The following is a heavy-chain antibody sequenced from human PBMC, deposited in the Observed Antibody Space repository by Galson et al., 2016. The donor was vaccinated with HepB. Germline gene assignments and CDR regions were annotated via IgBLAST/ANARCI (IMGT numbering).Heavy chain of an antibody. CDR2: ITHTTYTI. Sequence: SLRLSCAASGFTFSSYSMHWVRQAPGKGLEWVSHITHTTYTIYYADSVKGRFTISRDNAKNTLYLQMNSLRAEDTAVYYCASSVRGSGSPPGGYWGQGILVTVSS. V-gene: IGHV3-48*01. J-gene: IGHJ4*02. CDR1: GFTFSSYS. CDR3: ASSVRGSGSPPGGY. D-gene: IGHD3-10*01.